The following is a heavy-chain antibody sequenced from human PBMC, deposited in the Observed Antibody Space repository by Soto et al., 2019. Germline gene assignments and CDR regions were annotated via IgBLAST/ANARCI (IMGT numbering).Heavy chain of an antibody. D-gene: IGHD2-15*01. CDR2: IYKSTTT. V-gene: IGHV4-30-4*01. J-gene: IGHJ5*01. CDR3: ARGRYCLTGRCFPNWFDS. CDR1: GDSISTVDYF. Sequence: NPSETLSLTCSVSGDSISTVDYFWAWIRQPPGQALEYIGYIYKSTTTYYNPSFESRVAISLDTSKSQFSLTVTSVTAADTAVYFCARGRYCLTGRCFPNWFDSWGQGTLVTVS.